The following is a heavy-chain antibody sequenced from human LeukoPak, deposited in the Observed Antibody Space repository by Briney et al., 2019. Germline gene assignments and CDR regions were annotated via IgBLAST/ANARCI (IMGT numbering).Heavy chain of an antibody. V-gene: IGHV3-11*01. CDR3: AREKKTEWTTGAFDM. D-gene: IGHD3-3*01. Sequence: GGSLRLSRAASGFTFTDHYMSWVRQAPGKGLEWVSYISSSGDITYYADSVKGRFTMSRDNAQNALYLEMNSLRAEDTAVYYCAREKKTEWTTGAFDMWGQGTMVIVSS. CDR1: GFTFTDHY. CDR2: ISSSGDIT. J-gene: IGHJ3*02.